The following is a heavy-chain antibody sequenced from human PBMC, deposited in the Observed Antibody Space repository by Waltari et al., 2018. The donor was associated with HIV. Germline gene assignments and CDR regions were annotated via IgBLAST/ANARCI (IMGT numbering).Heavy chain of an antibody. CDR2: IWYDGNNK. CDR3: ARDIQTAAGTLDY. CDR1: GFTFSSHG. Sequence: QVQLVESGGGVVQPGRSLRLSCAASGFTFSSHGMPWVRQAPGKGLEWVAIIWYDGNNKFYADSVKGRFIISRDNSKNTLYLQMNSLRADDTAVYYCARDIQTAAGTLDYWGQGTLVTVSS. D-gene: IGHD6-13*01. V-gene: IGHV3-33*01. J-gene: IGHJ4*02.